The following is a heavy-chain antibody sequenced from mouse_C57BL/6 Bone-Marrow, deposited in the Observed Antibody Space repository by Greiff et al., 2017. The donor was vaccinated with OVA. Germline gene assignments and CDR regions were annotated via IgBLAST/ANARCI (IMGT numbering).Heavy chain of an antibody. Sequence: EVKLMESGGGLVQPGASLRLSCAASGFTFTDYYMSWVRQPPGKAPAWLALIRNKANGYTTEYTASVKGRFTISRDNSQKVLFLQMNTLRAEDSATFFCVKAVFDYGYFDYCGQGTTRTVSS. CDR1: GFTFTDYY. J-gene: IGHJ2*01. CDR3: VKAVFDYGYFDY. CDR2: IRNKANGYTT. D-gene: IGHD2-4*01. V-gene: IGHV7-4*01.